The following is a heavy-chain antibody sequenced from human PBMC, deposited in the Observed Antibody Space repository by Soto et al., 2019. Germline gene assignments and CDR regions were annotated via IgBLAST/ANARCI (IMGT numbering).Heavy chain of an antibody. CDR3: AHSGDTMVRGVIASYYFDY. CDR2: IYWDDDK. V-gene: IGHV2-5*02. CDR1: GFSLSTTGVG. D-gene: IGHD3-10*01. J-gene: IGHJ4*02. Sequence: QITLKESGPTLVKPTQTLTLTCTFSGFSLSTTGVGVGWIRQPPGKALEWLAFIYWDDDKRYSPSLKSRLTITKDHSKNQVVLTMTNMDPVDTATYYCAHSGDTMVRGVIASYYFDYWGQGTLVTVSS.